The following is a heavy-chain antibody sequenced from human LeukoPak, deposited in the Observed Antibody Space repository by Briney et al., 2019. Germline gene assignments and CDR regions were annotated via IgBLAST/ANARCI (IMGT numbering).Heavy chain of an antibody. J-gene: IGHJ4*02. D-gene: IGHD2-15*01. CDR2: INPSGGST. CDR3: ARGRSVVVVAATPFDY. Sequence: ASVKVSCKASGYTFTSYYMHWVRQAPGQGLEWMGIINPSGGSTSYAQKFQGRVTMTRDTSTSTVYMELSSLRSEDTAVYYCARGRSVVVVAATPFDYWGQGTLVTVSS. CDR1: GYTFTSYY. V-gene: IGHV1-46*01.